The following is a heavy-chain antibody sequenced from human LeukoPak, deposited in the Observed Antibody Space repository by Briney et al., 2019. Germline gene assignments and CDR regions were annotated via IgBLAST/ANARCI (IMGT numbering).Heavy chain of an antibody. CDR3: ARAPSEIGGYYPEYFRH. V-gene: IGHV3-74*01. D-gene: IGHD3-22*01. Sequence: PGGSLRLSCAASGFTFSSFWMHWVRQAPGKGLVWVSRIKSDGSTNYADSVKGRSTISRDNAKNTVSLQMNSLRVEDTGVYYCARAPSEIGGYYPEYFRHWGQGTLVTVSS. J-gene: IGHJ1*01. CDR2: IKSDGST. CDR1: GFTFSSFW.